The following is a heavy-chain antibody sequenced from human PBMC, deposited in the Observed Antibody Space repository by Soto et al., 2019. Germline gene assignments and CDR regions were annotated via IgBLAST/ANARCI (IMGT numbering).Heavy chain of an antibody. V-gene: IGHV1-69*13. D-gene: IGHD3-22*01. Sequence: SSVKFSCKTSACTFSGHTISPVRQALGRPDAPSRGIIPIFGTANYAQKFKGRVRIPADESTSTAYMELSSLRSEDTAVYYCARRGGAYYYDSSGYDEFHYFDYWGQGTLLAVSS. J-gene: IGHJ4*02. CDR3: ARRGGAYYYDSSGYDEFHYFDY. CDR2: IIPIFGTA. CDR1: ACTFSGHT.